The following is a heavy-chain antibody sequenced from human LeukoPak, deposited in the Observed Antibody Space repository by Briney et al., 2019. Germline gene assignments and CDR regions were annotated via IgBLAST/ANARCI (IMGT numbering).Heavy chain of an antibody. CDR1: GDSFGSYS. D-gene: IGHD5-24*01. CDR2: ISAYNGNT. V-gene: IGHV1-18*01. Sequence: ASVKVSCRSSGDSFGSYSFSWVRQAPGQGLEWMGWISAYNGNTNYAQKLQGRVTMTTDTSTSTAYMELRSLRSDDTAVYYCARVSLRDGYNSHWGQGTLVTVSS. CDR3: ARVSLRDGYNSH. J-gene: IGHJ4*02.